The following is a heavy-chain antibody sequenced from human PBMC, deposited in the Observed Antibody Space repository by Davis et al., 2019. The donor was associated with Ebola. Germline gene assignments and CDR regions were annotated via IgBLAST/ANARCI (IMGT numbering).Heavy chain of an antibody. V-gene: IGHV3-11*01. D-gene: IGHD3-22*01. J-gene: IGHJ4*02. CDR3: AWRGDSREFDY. CDR1: GFRFSDYY. CDR2: ISADGGTK. Sequence: PGRSLRLSCAAAGFRFSDYYMTWIRQAPGKGLEWISYISADGGTKKYADSVKGRFTVARDNDEKVLYLQMNSLRAEDTAVYYCAWRGDSREFDYWGQGNLVTVSS.